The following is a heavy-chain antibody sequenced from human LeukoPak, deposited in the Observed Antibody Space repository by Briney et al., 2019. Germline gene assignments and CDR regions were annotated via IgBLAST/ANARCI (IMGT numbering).Heavy chain of an antibody. Sequence: PGGSQRLSCAASGFTFSTYSMSWVRQAPGKGLEWVSYISTSSSPIYYADSVKGRFTISRDNAKNSLYLQMNSLRAEDTAVYYCAKVAVAGTNWFDPWGQGTLVTVSS. CDR3: AKVAVAGTNWFDP. CDR2: ISTSSSPI. J-gene: IGHJ5*02. D-gene: IGHD6-19*01. CDR1: GFTFSTYS. V-gene: IGHV3-48*01.